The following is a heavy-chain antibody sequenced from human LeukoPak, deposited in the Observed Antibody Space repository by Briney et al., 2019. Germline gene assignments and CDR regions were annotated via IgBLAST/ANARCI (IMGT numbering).Heavy chain of an antibody. CDR3: ARDAPGSSHTLDY. Sequence: PGGSLRLSCAASGFTFSNYAMGWVRQAPGEGLEWVSAISDTGGSTYYAYSMEGRFAISRDSSKSILYLQMSSLRAEDTAVYYCARDAPGSSHTLDYWGQGTLVTVSS. CDR2: ISDTGGST. V-gene: IGHV3-23*01. CDR1: GFTFSNYA. J-gene: IGHJ4*02. D-gene: IGHD3-10*01.